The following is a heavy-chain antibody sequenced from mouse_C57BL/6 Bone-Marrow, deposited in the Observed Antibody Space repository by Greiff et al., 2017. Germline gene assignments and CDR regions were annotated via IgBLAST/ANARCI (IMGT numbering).Heavy chain of an antibody. CDR3: ERDLLGAY. J-gene: IGHJ3*01. V-gene: IGHV1-81*01. D-gene: IGHD2-1*01. CDR1: GYTFTSYG. Sequence: VQLQQSGAELARPGASVKLSCKASGYTFTSYGISWVKQRTGQGLEWIGEIYPRSGNTYYNEKFKGKATLTADKSSSTAYMELRSLTSEDSAVYFFERDLLGAYWGQGTLVTVSA. CDR2: IYPRSGNT.